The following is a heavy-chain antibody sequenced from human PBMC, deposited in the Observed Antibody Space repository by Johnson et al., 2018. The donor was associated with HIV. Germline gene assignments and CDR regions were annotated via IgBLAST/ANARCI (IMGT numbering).Heavy chain of an antibody. CDR1: GFTFSNYA. J-gene: IGHJ3*02. Sequence: QVQLVESGGGVVQPGRSLRLSCPASGFTFSNYAMHWVRQAPGKGLEWVAVISSDGRNKYYADSVKGRFTISRDNSKNTLYLQMNSLRAEDTAVYYCARVSKYYDSIRGAFDIWGQGTMVTVSS. CDR2: ISSDGRNK. V-gene: IGHV3-30-3*01. CDR3: ARVSKYYDSIRGAFDI. D-gene: IGHD3-22*01.